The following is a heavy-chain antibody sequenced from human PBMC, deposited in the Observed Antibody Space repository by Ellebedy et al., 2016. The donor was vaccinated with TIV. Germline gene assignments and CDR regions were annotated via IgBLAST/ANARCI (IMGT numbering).Heavy chain of an antibody. CDR2: IIPFLGIA. CDR1: GGTFNNYA. CDR3: STDGKRFLGWVYKYGLDV. V-gene: IGHV1-69*04. D-gene: IGHD3-3*01. Sequence: AASVKVSCKASGGTFNNYAISWVRQAPGQGLEWMGRIIPFLGIANYAQKFQGRVTITADESTSTAYMELGSLTSVDSAVYSCSTDGKRFLGWVYKYGLDVWGQGTTVTVSS. J-gene: IGHJ6*02.